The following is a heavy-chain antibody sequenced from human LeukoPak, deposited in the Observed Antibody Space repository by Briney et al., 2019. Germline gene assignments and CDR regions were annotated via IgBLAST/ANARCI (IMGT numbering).Heavy chain of an antibody. CDR2: IIPIFGTA. D-gene: IGHD2-15*01. CDR1: GGTFSSYA. Sequence: ASVKVSFKASGGTFSSYAISWVRQAPGQGLEWMGGIIPIFGTANYAQKFQGRVTITADESTSTAYMELSSLRSEDTAVYYCARDRGPYCSGGSCYFTDAFDIWGQGTMVTVSS. V-gene: IGHV1-69*13. CDR3: ARDRGPYCSGGSCYFTDAFDI. J-gene: IGHJ3*02.